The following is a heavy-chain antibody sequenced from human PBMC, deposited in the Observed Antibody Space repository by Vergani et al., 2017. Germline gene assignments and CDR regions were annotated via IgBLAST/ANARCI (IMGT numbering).Heavy chain of an antibody. CDR2: ISYDVSNK. Sequence: QVQLVESGGGVVQPGRSLRLSCAASGFTFSSYAMHWVRPAPGKGLEWVAVISYDVSNKYYADSVKGRFTISRDNSKNTLYLQMNSLRAEDTAVYYCARGAGGDYVSSFDYWGQGTLVTVSS. CDR3: ARGAGGDYVSSFDY. CDR1: GFTFSSYA. V-gene: IGHV3-30-3*01. J-gene: IGHJ4*02. D-gene: IGHD4-17*01.